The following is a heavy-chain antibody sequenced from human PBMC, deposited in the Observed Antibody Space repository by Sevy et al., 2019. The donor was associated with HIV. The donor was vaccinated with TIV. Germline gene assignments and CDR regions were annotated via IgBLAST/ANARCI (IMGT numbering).Heavy chain of an antibody. V-gene: IGHV3-11*01. J-gene: IGHJ5*02. CDR2: ISSSGCSI. D-gene: IGHD2-15*01. CDR1: GFTFSDDY. Sequence: GGSLRLSCAASGFTFSDDYMSWIRQAPGKGLEWVSHISSSGCSIYYADSVKGRFTISRDNAKNSLYLQMNSLRAEDTAVYYCAKSGRSAGTCAYSWGQGTLVTVSS. CDR3: AKSGRSAGTCAYS.